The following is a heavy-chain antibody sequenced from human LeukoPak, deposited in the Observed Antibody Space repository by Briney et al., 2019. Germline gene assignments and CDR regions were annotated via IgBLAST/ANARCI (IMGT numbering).Heavy chain of an antibody. CDR1: GFTFSSYA. V-gene: IGHV3-30-3*01. Sequence: GRSLRLSCAASGFTFSSYAMHWVRQAPGKGLEGVAVISYDGSNKYYADSVKGRFTISRDNSKNTLYLQMNSLRAEDTAVYYCARGGTAMDLGDAFDIWGQGTMVTVSS. CDR3: ARGGTAMDLGDAFDI. D-gene: IGHD5-18*01. CDR2: ISYDGSNK. J-gene: IGHJ3*02.